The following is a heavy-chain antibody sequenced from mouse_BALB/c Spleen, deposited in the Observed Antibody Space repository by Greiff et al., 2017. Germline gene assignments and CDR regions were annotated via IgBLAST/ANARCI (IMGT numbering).Heavy chain of an antibody. CDR2: ISSGSSTI. CDR1: GFTFSSFG. Sequence: EVQGVESGGGLVQPGGSRKLSCAASGFTFSSFGMHWVRQAPEKGLEWVAYISSGSSTIYYADTVKGRFTISRDNPKNTLFLQMTSLRSEDTAMYYCARWREGCYFDYWGQGTTLTVSS. CDR3: ARWREGCYFDY. V-gene: IGHV5-17*02. J-gene: IGHJ2*01.